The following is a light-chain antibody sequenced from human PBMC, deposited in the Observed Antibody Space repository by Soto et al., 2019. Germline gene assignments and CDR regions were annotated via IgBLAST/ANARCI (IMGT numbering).Light chain of an antibody. CDR1: KSDIGVYDF. V-gene: IGLV2-8*01. Sequence: QSVLTQPPSASGSPGQSVTISCTGTKSDIGVYDFVSWYQHHPGTAPRLIIYEVVQRPSGVPDRFSGSKSGNTASLTVSGLQAADEADYFCKSYAGSNTYVFGSGTKLTVL. CDR2: EVV. CDR3: KSYAGSNTYV. J-gene: IGLJ1*01.